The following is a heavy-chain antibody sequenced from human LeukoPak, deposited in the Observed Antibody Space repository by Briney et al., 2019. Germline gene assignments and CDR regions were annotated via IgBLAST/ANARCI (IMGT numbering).Heavy chain of an antibody. Sequence: GGSLRLSCAASGFIFGNYDMHWVRQATGKGLEWVSAIGTAGDTYYPGSVKGRFTMSRENIKNSMYLQMNSLRAGDTAVYYCAREPHNHYPIDYWGQGTLVTVSS. J-gene: IGHJ4*02. V-gene: IGHV3-13*01. CDR1: GFIFGNYD. CDR2: IGTAGDT. D-gene: IGHD3-10*01. CDR3: AREPHNHYPIDY.